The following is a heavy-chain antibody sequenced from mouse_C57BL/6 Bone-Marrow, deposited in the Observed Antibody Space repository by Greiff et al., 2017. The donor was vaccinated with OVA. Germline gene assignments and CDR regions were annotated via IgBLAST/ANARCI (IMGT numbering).Heavy chain of an antibody. Sequence: EVLGVESGGGLVKPGGSLKLSCAASGFTFSSYAMSWVRQTPDKRLEWVATISDGGSYTYYPDNVQGRFTISRDNAKNNLYLQMSHLKSEDTAMYYCARDPPSGCAYWGQGTLVTVSA. D-gene: IGHD1-3*01. V-gene: IGHV5-4*01. CDR2: ISDGGSYT. CDR3: ARDPPSGCAY. CDR1: GFTFSSYA. J-gene: IGHJ3*01.